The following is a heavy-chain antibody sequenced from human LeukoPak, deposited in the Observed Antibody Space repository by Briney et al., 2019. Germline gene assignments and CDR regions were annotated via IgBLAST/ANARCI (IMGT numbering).Heavy chain of an antibody. Sequence: SVKVSCKASGGTFSSYGISWVRQAPGQGLEWMGRIIPILGIANYAQKFQGRVTMTRDTSTSTVYMELSSLRSEDTAVYYCARFSYWSGNFDYWGQGTLVTVSS. J-gene: IGHJ4*02. CDR3: ARFSYWSGNFDY. V-gene: IGHV1-69*04. CDR2: IIPILGIA. CDR1: GGTFSSYG. D-gene: IGHD3-3*01.